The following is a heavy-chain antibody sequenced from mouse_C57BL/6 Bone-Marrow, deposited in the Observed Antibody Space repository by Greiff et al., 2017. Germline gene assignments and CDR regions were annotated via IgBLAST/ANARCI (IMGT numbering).Heavy chain of an antibody. Sequence: EVKLVESGPGLAKPSQTLSLTCSVTGYSITSDYWNWIRKFPGNKLEYMGYISYSGSTYYNPSRKSRISITQDTSKHQYYLQLNSVTTEDTATYYCARGVLIYYYGSSDLYFEGWGTGTTVTVAS. D-gene: IGHD1-1*01. V-gene: IGHV3-8*01. CDR3: ARGVLIYYYGSSDLYFEG. CDR2: ISYSGST. CDR1: GYSITSDY. J-gene: IGHJ1*03.